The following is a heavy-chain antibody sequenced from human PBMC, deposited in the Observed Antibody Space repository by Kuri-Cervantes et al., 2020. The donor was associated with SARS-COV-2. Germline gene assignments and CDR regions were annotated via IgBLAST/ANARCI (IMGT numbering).Heavy chain of an antibody. CDR2: INHSGST. V-gene: IGHV4-34*01. CDR3: ARDFEYSSSVS. CDR1: GGSFSGYY. D-gene: IGHD6-6*01. Sequence: GSLRLSCAVHGGSFSGYYWSWIRQPPGKGLEWIGEINHSGSTNYNPSLKSRVTISVDTSKNQFSLKLSSVTAADTAVYYCARDFEYSSSVSWGQGTLVTVSS. J-gene: IGHJ5*02.